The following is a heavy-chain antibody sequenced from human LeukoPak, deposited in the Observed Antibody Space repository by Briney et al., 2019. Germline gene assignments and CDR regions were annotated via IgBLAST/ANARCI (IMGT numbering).Heavy chain of an antibody. D-gene: IGHD6-19*01. CDR1: GVSFSGYY. J-gene: IGHJ4*02. Sequence: SETLSLTCAVYGVSFSGYYWSWIRQPPGKGLEWIGEINHSGSTNYNPSLKSRVTISVDTSKNQFSLKLSSVTAADTAVYYCARDSSGWSVFDYWGQGTLVTVSS. CDR2: INHSGST. V-gene: IGHV4-34*01. CDR3: ARDSSGWSVFDY.